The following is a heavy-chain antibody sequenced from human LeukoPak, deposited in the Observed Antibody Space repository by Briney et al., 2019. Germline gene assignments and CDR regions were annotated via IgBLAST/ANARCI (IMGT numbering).Heavy chain of an antibody. CDR3: AKDLINGDLVDY. V-gene: IGHV3-30*18. J-gene: IGHJ4*02. D-gene: IGHD4-17*01. Sequence: VAVISYDGSNKYYADSVKGRFTISRDNSKNTLYLQMNSLRAEDTAVYYCAKDLINGDLVDYWGQGTLVTVSS. CDR2: ISYDGSNK.